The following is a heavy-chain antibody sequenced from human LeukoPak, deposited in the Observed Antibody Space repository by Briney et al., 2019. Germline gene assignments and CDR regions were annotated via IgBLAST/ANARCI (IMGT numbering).Heavy chain of an antibody. D-gene: IGHD3-22*01. Sequence: GGSLRLSCAASGFTFRNYAMNWVRQSPGKGLEWVSSISGDSTDIYYADSLMGRSTISRDNAKTSLYLQFNSLRAEDTAIYYCARRGYSDSSGYDYWGQGTLVTVSS. CDR2: ISGDSTDI. CDR3: ARRGYSDSSGYDY. CDR1: GFTFRNYA. J-gene: IGHJ4*02. V-gene: IGHV3-21*01.